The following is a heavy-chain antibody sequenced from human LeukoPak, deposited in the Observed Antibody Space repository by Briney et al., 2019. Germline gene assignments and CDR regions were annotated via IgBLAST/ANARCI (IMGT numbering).Heavy chain of an antibody. Sequence: SLRLSCAASGFTFDDYAMHWVRQAPGKGLEWVSGISWNSGSIGYADSVKGRFTISRDNAKNSLYLQMNSLRAEDTALYYCAKVRTSLEQWLDFDYWGQGTLVTVSS. V-gene: IGHV3-9*01. CDR2: ISWNSGSI. CDR1: GFTFDDYA. CDR3: AKVRTSLEQWLDFDY. D-gene: IGHD6-19*01. J-gene: IGHJ4*02.